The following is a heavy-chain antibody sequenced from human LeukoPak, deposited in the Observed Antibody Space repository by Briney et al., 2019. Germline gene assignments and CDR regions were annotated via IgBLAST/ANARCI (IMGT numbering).Heavy chain of an antibody. CDR1: GFTFSSYS. CDR3: AKDQGFWVRPAAIAY. J-gene: IGHJ4*02. Sequence: GGSLRLSCAASGFTFSSYSMNWVRQAPGKGLEWVAVISYDGSNKYYADSVKGRFTITRENSKNTLYLQMNSLRAEDTAVYYCAKDQGFWVRPAAIAYWGQGTLVTVSS. V-gene: IGHV3-30*18. CDR2: ISYDGSNK. D-gene: IGHD2-2*01.